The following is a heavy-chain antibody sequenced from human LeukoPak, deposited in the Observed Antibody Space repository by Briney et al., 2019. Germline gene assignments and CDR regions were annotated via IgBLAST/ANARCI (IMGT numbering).Heavy chain of an antibody. CDR2: ISSTSSTI. CDR1: GFTFTSYS. J-gene: IGHJ4*02. V-gene: IGHV3-48*04. CDR3: ARDAYYDFWSGSFFDY. Sequence: GGSLRLSCEASGFTFTSYSMNWVRQAPGKGLEWVSYISSTSSTIHYADSVKGRFTISRDNAKNSLYLQMNSLRAEDTAVYYCARDAYYDFWSGSFFDYWGQGTLVTVSS. D-gene: IGHD3-3*01.